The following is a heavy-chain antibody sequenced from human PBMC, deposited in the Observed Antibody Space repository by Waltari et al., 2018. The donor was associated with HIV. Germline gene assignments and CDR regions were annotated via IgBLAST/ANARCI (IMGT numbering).Heavy chain of an antibody. CDR2: MNPNNGAT. Sequence: QVQLVQSGAEVKKPGASVKVSCTASGYTFTDKYLHWVRQAPGQGREWMAWMNPNNGATFYAQKFQGRVTVTRDTSISTAYMDLSSLRSDDTAVYYCARVSITGTTWDYWGQGTLVTVSS. CDR3: ARVSITGTTWDY. J-gene: IGHJ4*02. CDR1: GYTFTDKY. V-gene: IGHV1-2*02. D-gene: IGHD1-7*01.